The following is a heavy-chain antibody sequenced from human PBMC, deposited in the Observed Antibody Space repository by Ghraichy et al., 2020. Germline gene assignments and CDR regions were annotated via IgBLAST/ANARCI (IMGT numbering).Heavy chain of an antibody. D-gene: IGHD2-2*01. J-gene: IGHJ4*01. CDR3: VKSDCGSHGCMLLDY. CDR2: LCGSGDDT. Sequence: GGSLRLSCAGSGFTFSNYAMAWVRQAPGKGLEWVSRLCGSGDDTYYADSVKGRFTVSRDNAKNTVYLQMNSLRAEDTAVYYCVKSDCGSHGCMLLDYWAPGTLETVSS. V-gene: IGHV3-23*01. CDR1: GFTFSNYA.